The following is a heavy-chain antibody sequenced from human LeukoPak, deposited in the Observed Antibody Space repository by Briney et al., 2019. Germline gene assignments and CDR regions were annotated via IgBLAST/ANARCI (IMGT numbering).Heavy chain of an antibody. Sequence: PGGSLRLSCTASGFVLSDYGMHWVRQAPGKGLEWVAFVRNDGSNEYYVGSVKGRFTISRDKSKNTLYLQMNSLRAEDTAVYSCAKESDSGYHSEGPKTWGLGTLVNLSS. CDR3: AKESDSGYHSEGPKT. D-gene: IGHD5-12*01. CDR2: VRNDGSNE. J-gene: IGHJ5*02. CDR1: GFVLSDYG. V-gene: IGHV3-30*02.